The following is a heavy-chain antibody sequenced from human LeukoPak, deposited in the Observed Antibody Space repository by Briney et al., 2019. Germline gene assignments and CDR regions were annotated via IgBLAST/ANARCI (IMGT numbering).Heavy chain of an antibody. Sequence: KPGESLKISCQASGYSFMTYWIGWVRQMPGKGLEWMGIIYPGDSDTRYSPSFQGQVTISADKSISTAYLQWSSLKASDTAMYYCARLEYSYGYYYYYYMDVWGKGTTVTVSS. D-gene: IGHD5-18*01. V-gene: IGHV5-51*03. CDR2: IYPGDSDT. CDR1: GYSFMTYW. J-gene: IGHJ6*03. CDR3: ARLEYSYGYYYYYYMDV.